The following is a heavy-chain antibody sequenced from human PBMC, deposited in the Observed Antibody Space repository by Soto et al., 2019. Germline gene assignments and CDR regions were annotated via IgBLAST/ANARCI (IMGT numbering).Heavy chain of an antibody. V-gene: IGHV1-8*01. Sequence: QVQLVQSGAEVKKPGASVTVSCKASGYTFTNYGINWMRQAPGQGLEWMGWMNPNSGNTGYAQKFQGRVTMTRNTSIRTAYIDLSSLSADDTAVYYCARVMLGGHSDYWGQGTLVTVSS. CDR3: ARVMLGGHSDY. D-gene: IGHD2-15*01. J-gene: IGHJ4*02. CDR1: GYTFTNYG. CDR2: MNPNSGNT.